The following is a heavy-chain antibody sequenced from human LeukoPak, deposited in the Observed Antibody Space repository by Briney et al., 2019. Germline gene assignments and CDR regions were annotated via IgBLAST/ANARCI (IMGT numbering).Heavy chain of an antibody. CDR2: IYPGDSDT. CDR1: GYSFTSYL. J-gene: IGHJ4*02. V-gene: IGHV5-51*01. D-gene: IGHD1-26*01. CDR3: SRDREYGTPYTGSAD. Sequence: GESLHISCQGSGYSFTSYLIGWVRPMRGKGLEWMGIIYPGDSDTRYSPSFQGQVTISADKSINTAYLQWSSLKASDTPMYYCSRDREYGTPYTGSADWGQGTLVTVSS.